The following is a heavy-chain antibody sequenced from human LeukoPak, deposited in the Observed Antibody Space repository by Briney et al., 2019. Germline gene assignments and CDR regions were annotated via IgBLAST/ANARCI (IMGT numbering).Heavy chain of an antibody. J-gene: IGHJ4*02. Sequence: GGSLRLSCAASGFTFSSYAMHWVRQAPGKGLEWVAVISYDGSNKYYADSVKGRFTISRDNSKNTLYLQMNSLRAEDTAVYYCARDLGEYSNFLDYWGQGTLVTVSS. CDR2: ISYDGSNK. CDR3: ARDLGEYSNFLDY. V-gene: IGHV3-30-3*01. D-gene: IGHD4-11*01. CDR1: GFTFSSYA.